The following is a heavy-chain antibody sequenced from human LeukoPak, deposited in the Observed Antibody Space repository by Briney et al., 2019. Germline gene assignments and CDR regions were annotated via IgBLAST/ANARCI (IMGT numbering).Heavy chain of an antibody. V-gene: IGHV4-34*01. D-gene: IGHD1-26*01. Sequence: SETLSLTCAVYGGSFSGYYWSWIRQPPGKGLEWIGEINRSGSTNYNPSLKSRVTISVDTSKNQFSLKLSSVTAADTAVYYCARGRATIGAGWFDPWGQGTLVTVSS. CDR1: GGSFSGYY. CDR2: INRSGST. CDR3: ARGRATIGAGWFDP. J-gene: IGHJ5*02.